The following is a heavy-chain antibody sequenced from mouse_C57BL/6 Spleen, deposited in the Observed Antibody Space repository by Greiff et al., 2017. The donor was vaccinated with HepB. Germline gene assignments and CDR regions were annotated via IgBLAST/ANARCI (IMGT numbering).Heavy chain of an antibody. CDR2: ISSGGSYT. CDR3: ARPYGSSGGYFDV. Sequence: EVKLMESGGDLVKPGGSLKLSCAASGFTFSSYGMSWVRQTPDKRLEWVATISSGGSYTYYPDSVKGRITISRDNAKNTLYLQMSSLKSEDTAMYYCARPYGSSGGYFDVWGTGTTVTVSS. CDR1: GFTFSSYG. J-gene: IGHJ1*03. V-gene: IGHV5-6*01. D-gene: IGHD1-1*01.